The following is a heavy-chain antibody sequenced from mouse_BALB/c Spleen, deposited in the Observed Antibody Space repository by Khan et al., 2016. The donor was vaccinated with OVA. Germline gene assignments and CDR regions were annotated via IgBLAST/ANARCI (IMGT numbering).Heavy chain of an antibody. CDR3: SRGRYNEAMDY. V-gene: IGHV9-3-1*01. D-gene: IGHD2-14*01. J-gene: IGHJ4*01. CDR1: GYTFTNYG. CDR2: INTYTGEP. Sequence: QIQLVQSGPELMKPGETVKISCKASGYTFTNYGMNWVKQAPGKGLKWMGWINTYTGEPTYADDFKGRFAFSLATSASTAYFQINNLKNEDTATFYYSRGRYNEAMDYWGQGTSVTVSS.